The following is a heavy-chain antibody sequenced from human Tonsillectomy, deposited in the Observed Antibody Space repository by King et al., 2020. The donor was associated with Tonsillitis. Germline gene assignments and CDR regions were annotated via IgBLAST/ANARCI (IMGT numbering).Heavy chain of an antibody. J-gene: IGHJ4*02. Sequence: VQLVESGGGLVKPGGSLRLSCAASGFTFSNAWMTWVRQAPGKGLEWVGRIKSRADGGSADYATPVKGRFSISRDDSKNTLYLQMNSLKTEDTAVYYFTTDGSSTWSSFDYWGQGTLVTVSS. CDR1: GFTFSNAW. V-gene: IGHV3-15*01. D-gene: IGHD6-13*01. CDR3: TTDGSSTWSSFDY. CDR2: IKSRADGGSA.